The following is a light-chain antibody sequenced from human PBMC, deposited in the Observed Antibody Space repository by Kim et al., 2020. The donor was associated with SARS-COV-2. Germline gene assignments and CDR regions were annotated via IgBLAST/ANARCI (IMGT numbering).Light chain of an antibody. Sequence: SYELTQPPSVSVSPGQTASITCSGDKLGDKYACWYQQKPGQSPVLVIYQDSKRPSGIPERFSGSNSGNTATLTISGTQAMDAADYYCQAWDSSLRVFGGG. V-gene: IGLV3-1*01. CDR2: QDS. J-gene: IGLJ3*02. CDR3: QAWDSSLRV. CDR1: KLGDKY.